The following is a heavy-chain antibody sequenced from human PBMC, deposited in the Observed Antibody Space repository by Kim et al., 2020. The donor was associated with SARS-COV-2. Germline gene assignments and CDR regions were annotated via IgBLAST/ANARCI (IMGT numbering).Heavy chain of an antibody. D-gene: IGHD4-17*01. CDR3: ARQTGDYMTWFDP. V-gene: IGHV4-39*01. J-gene: IGHJ5*02. Sequence: SNPSLNSRVTISVATSKNQFSLRLSAWAAADTAVYYCARQTGDYMTWFDPCGQGTLVTVSS.